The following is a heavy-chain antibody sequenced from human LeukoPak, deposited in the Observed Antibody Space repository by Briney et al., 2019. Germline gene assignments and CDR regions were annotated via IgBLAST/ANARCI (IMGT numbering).Heavy chain of an antibody. J-gene: IGHJ4*02. D-gene: IGHD1-7*01. Sequence: PGESLKISCKGYGYSFTSNWIGWVRQMPGKGLEWMGIIYPGDSDTRYSPSFQGQVTISADKSIGTAYLQWRSLKASDTAIYYCARLELPAYFDYWGQGTLVTVSS. CDR1: GYSFTSNW. CDR2: IYPGDSDT. CDR3: ARLELPAYFDY. V-gene: IGHV5-51*01.